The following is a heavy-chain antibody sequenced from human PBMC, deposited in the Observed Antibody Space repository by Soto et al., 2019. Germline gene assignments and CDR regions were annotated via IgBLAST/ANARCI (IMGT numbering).Heavy chain of an antibody. D-gene: IGHD3-22*01. CDR1: GYTFTSYD. Sequence: ASVKVSCKASGYTFTSYDINWVRQATGQGLEWMGWMNPNSGNTGYAQKFQGRVTMTRNTSIRTAYMELSSLISEDTAVYYCARVAGVYYDSSGITTGVGDFDYWGQGTLVTVSS. J-gene: IGHJ4*02. CDR2: MNPNSGNT. V-gene: IGHV1-8*01. CDR3: ARVAGVYYDSSGITTGVGDFDY.